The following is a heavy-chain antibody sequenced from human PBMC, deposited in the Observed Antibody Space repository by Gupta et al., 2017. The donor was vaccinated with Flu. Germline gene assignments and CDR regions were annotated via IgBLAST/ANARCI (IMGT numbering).Heavy chain of an antibody. CDR1: GFTLSSYW. Sequence: EMQLVASGGGLVQPGGSLRLSCAASGFTLSSYWMHWVRQAPGKGLEWVANIKQDGSEKDYVDSVKGRFTISRDNAKNSLYLEMNSLRTEDTAVYDGARELAGPGSYWGQGALVTVCS. J-gene: IGHJ4*02. CDR2: IKQDGSEK. D-gene: IGHD6-19*01. V-gene: IGHV3-7*01. CDR3: ARELAGPGSY.